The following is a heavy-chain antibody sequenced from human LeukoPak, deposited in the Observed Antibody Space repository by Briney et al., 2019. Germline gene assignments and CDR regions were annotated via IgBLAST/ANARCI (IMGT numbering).Heavy chain of an antibody. CDR1: GFTFSSYA. CDR3: VRVGYCSSTSCYFPFDI. Sequence: GGSLRLSCAASGFTFSSYAMHWVRQAPGKGLEWVAVISYDGSNKYYADSVKGRFTISRDNSKNTLYLQMNSLRAEDTAVYYCVRVGYCSSTSCYFPFDIWGQGTMVTVSS. CDR2: ISYDGSNK. J-gene: IGHJ3*02. D-gene: IGHD2-2*01. V-gene: IGHV3-30-3*01.